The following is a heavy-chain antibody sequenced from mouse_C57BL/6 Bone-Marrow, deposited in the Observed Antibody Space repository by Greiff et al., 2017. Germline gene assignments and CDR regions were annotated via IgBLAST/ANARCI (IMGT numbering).Heavy chain of an antibody. J-gene: IGHJ4*01. CDR1: GFTFSDFY. V-gene: IGHV7-1*01. Sequence: EVKLMESGGGLVQSGRSLRLSCATSGFTFSDFYMEWVRQAPGKGLEWIAASRNKANDYTTEYSASVKGRFIVSRDTSQSILYLQMNALRAEDTAIYYWARDTNWYYAMDYWGQGTSVTVSS. CDR2: SRNKANDYTT. CDR3: ARDTNWYYAMDY. D-gene: IGHD4-1*01.